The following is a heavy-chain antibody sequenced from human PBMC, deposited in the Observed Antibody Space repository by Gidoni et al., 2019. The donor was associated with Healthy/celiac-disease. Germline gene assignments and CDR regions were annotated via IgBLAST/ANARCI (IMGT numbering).Heavy chain of an antibody. J-gene: IGHJ4*02. CDR1: GFTFSSYA. V-gene: IGHV3-23*01. CDR3: AKGDDYGDYYFDY. CDR2: ISGSGGST. Sequence: VQLLESGGGLVQPGGSLSISCAASGFTFSSYAMSWVRQAPGKGLEWVSAISGSGGSTYYADSVKGRFTISRDNSKNTLYLQMNSLRAEDTAVYYCAKGDDYGDYYFDYWGQGTLVTVSS. D-gene: IGHD4-17*01.